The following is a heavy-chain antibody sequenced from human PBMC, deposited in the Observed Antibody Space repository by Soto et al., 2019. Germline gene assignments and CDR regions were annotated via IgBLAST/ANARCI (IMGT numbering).Heavy chain of an antibody. D-gene: IGHD3-9*01. CDR1: GFTFSSYG. Sequence: GGSLRLSCAASGFTFSSYGMHWVRQAPGKGLEWVAVISYDGSNKYYADSVKGRFTISRDNSKNTLYLQMNSLRAEDTAVYYCAKDVGKPYYDILTGHDYWGQGTLVTVSS. V-gene: IGHV3-30*18. CDR3: AKDVGKPYYDILTGHDY. CDR2: ISYDGSNK. J-gene: IGHJ4*02.